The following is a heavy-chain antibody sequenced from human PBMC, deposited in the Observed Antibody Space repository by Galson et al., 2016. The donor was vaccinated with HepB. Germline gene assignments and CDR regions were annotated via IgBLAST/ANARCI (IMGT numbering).Heavy chain of an antibody. V-gene: IGHV3-73*01. CDR3: TSLTIFGVVTNY. J-gene: IGHJ4*02. D-gene: IGHD3-3*01. CDR2: IRSKANNYAT. CDR1: GFTFSGSA. Sequence: SLRLSCAASGFTFSGSAMHWVRQASGKGLEWVGRIRSKANNYATAYAASVKGRFTISRDDSKNTAYLQMYSLKTEDTAVYYRTSLTIFGVVTNYWGQGTLVTVSS.